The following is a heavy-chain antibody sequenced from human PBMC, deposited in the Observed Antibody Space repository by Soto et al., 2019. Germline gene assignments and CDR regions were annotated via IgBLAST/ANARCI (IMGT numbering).Heavy chain of an antibody. CDR3: ARGGEQWPGT. CDR1: GGTFSSYT. Sequence: QVQLVQSGAEVKKPGSSVKVSCKASGGTFSSYTISWVRQAPGQGLEWMGRIIPILGIANYAQKFQGRVTITADKPTGTAYMELGSLRSEDTAGYYCARGGEQWPGTWGRGTLVTVSS. CDR2: IIPILGIA. J-gene: IGHJ2*01. D-gene: IGHD6-19*01. V-gene: IGHV1-69*02.